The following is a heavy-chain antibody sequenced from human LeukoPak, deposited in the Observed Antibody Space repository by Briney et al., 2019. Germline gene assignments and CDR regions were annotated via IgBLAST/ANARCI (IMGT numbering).Heavy chain of an antibody. J-gene: IGHJ4*02. Sequence: SETLSLTCTVSGGSISSSSYYWGWTRQPPGKGLEWIGSIYYSGSAYYNPSLKSRVTISVDASKNQFSLKLSSVTAADTAVYYCARGIRRGSSTTDFDYWGQGTLVTVSS. CDR1: GGSISSSSYY. D-gene: IGHD1-26*01. V-gene: IGHV4-39*07. CDR3: ARGIRRGSSTTDFDY. CDR2: IYYSGSA.